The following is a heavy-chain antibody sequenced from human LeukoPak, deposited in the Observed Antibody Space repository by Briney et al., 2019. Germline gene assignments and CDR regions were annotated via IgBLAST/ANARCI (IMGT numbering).Heavy chain of an antibody. Sequence: GGSLRLSRAASGFTFSRYAMSGVRQAPGKGLEWGSAISGSGGSTYYADSVQGRFTISRDNSKNTLYLQMNSLRAEDTAVYYCAKGGGYGDYEFDYWGQGTLVTGSS. D-gene: IGHD4-17*01. CDR3: AKGGGYGDYEFDY. V-gene: IGHV3-23*01. CDR1: GFTFSRYA. J-gene: IGHJ4*02. CDR2: ISGSGGST.